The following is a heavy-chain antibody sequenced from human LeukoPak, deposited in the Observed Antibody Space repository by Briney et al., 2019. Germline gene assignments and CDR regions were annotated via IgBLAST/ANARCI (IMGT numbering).Heavy chain of an antibody. CDR3: VRVGVEYAFDI. J-gene: IGHJ3*02. CDR2: IYYSGST. Sequence: SETLSLTCTVSGGSISSSSYYWGWIRQPPGKGLEWIGSIYYSGSTYYNPSLKSRLTTSVDTSKNQFSLNLSSVTAADTAVYYCVRVGVEYAFDIWGQGTMVTVSS. V-gene: IGHV4-39*07. D-gene: IGHD3-10*01. CDR1: GGSISSSSYY.